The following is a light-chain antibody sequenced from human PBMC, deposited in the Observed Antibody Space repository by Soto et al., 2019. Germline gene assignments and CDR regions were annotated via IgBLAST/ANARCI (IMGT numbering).Light chain of an antibody. CDR1: QSVSIY. Sequence: EIVLTQSPATLSLSPGERATLSCRASQSVSIYLAWYQQKPGQAPRLLIYDASNRATGIPARFSGSGSGTDFTLTISSLEPEALAVYYCQHSSNSYTFGQGTKLEIK. J-gene: IGKJ2*01. CDR3: QHSSNSYT. V-gene: IGKV3-11*01. CDR2: DAS.